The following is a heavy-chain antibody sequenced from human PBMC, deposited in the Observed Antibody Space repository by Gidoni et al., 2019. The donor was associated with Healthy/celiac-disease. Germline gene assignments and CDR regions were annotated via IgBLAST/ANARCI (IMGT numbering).Heavy chain of an antibody. CDR1: GFTFSSYS. Sequence: EVQLVESGGGLVQPGGSLRLSCAASGFTFSSYSMHWVRQAPGKGLQWVSYISSSSSTIYYADSVKGRFTISRDNAKNSLYLQMNSLRDEDTAVYYCASGFRGYCSGGSCYSISGYDYWGQGTLVTVSS. J-gene: IGHJ4*02. V-gene: IGHV3-48*02. CDR2: ISSSSSTI. D-gene: IGHD2-15*01. CDR3: ASGFRGYCSGGSCYSISGYDY.